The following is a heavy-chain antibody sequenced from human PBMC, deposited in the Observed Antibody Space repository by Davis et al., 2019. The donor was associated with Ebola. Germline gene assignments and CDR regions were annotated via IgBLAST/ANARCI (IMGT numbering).Heavy chain of an antibody. Sequence: GESLKISCAASGFTFSSYGMHWVRQAPGKGLEWVAVISYDGSNKYYADSVKGRFTISRDNSKNTLYLQMNSLRAEDTAVYYCAKLGAVHSSSSTFDPWGQGTLVTVSS. V-gene: IGHV3-30*18. CDR1: GFTFSSYG. J-gene: IGHJ5*02. CDR3: AKLGAVHSSSSTFDP. D-gene: IGHD6-6*01. CDR2: ISYDGSNK.